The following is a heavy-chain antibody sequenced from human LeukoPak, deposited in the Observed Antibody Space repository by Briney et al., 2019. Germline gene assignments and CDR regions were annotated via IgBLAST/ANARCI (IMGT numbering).Heavy chain of an antibody. V-gene: IGHV3-73*01. CDR3: TRRQWLERGYYYYYMDV. CDR1: GFTFSGSA. Sequence: GGSLRLSCAASGFTFSGSAMHWVRQASGKGLEWVGRIRSKANSYATAYAASVKSRFTISRDDSKNTAYLQMNSLKTEDTAVYYCTRRQWLERGYYYYYMDVWGKGTTVTVSS. D-gene: IGHD6-19*01. J-gene: IGHJ6*03. CDR2: IRSKANSYAT.